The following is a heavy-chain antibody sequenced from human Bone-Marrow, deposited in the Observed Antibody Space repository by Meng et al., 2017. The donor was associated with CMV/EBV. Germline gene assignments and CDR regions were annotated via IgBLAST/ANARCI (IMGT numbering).Heavy chain of an antibody. Sequence: GGSLRLSCAASGFSFSGYGMYWVRQAPGRGLEWVALIYYDGSNTYYADSVKGRFTISRDISKNTLYLQMNSLRGEDTAVYYCVAGVGTSDFDHWGQGTLVTVSS. D-gene: IGHD2-8*01. J-gene: IGHJ4*02. CDR2: IYYDGSNT. V-gene: IGHV3-30*02. CDR3: VAGVGTSDFDH. CDR1: GFSFSGYG.